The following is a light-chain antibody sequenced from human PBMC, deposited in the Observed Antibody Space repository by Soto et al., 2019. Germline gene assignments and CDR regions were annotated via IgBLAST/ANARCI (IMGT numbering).Light chain of an antibody. CDR3: QHRSIWPVS. CDR2: DAS. J-gene: IGKJ5*01. V-gene: IGKV3-11*01. CDR1: QSVSSY. Sequence: EMLVTHSPATLSFSPGERATLSCRASQSVSSYLAWYQQKPGQAPRLLIFDASNRATGIPARFSGSGSGTDFTLTISSLEPEDFAVYYCQHRSIWPVSFGQGTRLEIK.